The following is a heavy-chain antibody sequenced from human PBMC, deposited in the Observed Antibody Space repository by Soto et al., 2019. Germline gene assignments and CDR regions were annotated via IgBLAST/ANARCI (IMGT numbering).Heavy chain of an antibody. V-gene: IGHV4-59*01. CDR1: GGSISSYY. J-gene: IGHJ5*02. CDR3: ARAPGQWVATARRWFDP. CDR2: IYYSGST. D-gene: IGHD5-12*01. Sequence: TSETLSLTCTVFGGSISSYYWSWIRQPPGKGLEWIGYIYYSGSTNYNPSLKSRVTISVDTSKNQFSLKLSSVTAADTAVYYCARAPGQWVATARRWFDPWGQGTLVTVSS.